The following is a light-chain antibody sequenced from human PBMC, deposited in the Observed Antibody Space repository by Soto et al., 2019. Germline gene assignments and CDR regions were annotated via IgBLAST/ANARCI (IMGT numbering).Light chain of an antibody. CDR3: QQRSNWPLT. CDR1: QSVSSY. V-gene: IGKV3-11*01. J-gene: IGKJ4*01. Sequence: EIVLTQSPATLSLSPGERATLSCRASQSVSSYLAWYQQKPGQAPRLLIYDASNRATGIPARFSGSGSGTDFTLTISSLEPEDSVVYYCQQRSNWPLTFGGGTKVEI. CDR2: DAS.